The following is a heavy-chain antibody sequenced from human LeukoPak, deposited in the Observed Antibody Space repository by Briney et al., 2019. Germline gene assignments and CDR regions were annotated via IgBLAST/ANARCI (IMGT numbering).Heavy chain of an antibody. Sequence: GGSLRLSCAASGFTFSSYEMNWVRQAPGKGLQWVSYISSSGSSIYYADSVKGRFTISRDNAKNSLYLQINSLRAEDTAVYYCARDVGSSGWYPTRQYYYYYYGMDVWGQGTTVTVSS. V-gene: IGHV3-48*03. CDR1: GFTFSSYE. D-gene: IGHD6-19*01. CDR3: ARDVGSSGWYPTRQYYYYYYGMDV. J-gene: IGHJ6*02. CDR2: ISSSGSSI.